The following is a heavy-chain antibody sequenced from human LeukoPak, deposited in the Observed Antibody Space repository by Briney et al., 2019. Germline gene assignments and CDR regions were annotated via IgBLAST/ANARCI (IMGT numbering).Heavy chain of an antibody. CDR1: GFTFSSYA. D-gene: IGHD3-22*01. CDR2: ISYDGSNK. J-gene: IGHJ3*02. V-gene: IGHV3-30-3*02. CDR3: AKTDGDDSSGYNDAFDI. Sequence: PGRSLRLSCAASGFTFSSYAMHWVRQAPGKGLEWVAVISYDGSNKYYADSVKGRFTISRDNSKNTLYLQMNSLRAEDTAVYYCAKTDGDDSSGYNDAFDIWGQGTMVTVSS.